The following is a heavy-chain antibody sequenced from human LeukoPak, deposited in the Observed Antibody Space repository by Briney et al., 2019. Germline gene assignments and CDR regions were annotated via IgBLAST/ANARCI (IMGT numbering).Heavy chain of an antibody. D-gene: IGHD6-13*01. J-gene: IGHJ5*02. Sequence: SETLSLTCTVSGGSISSYYWSWIRQPPGKGLEWIGYIYYSGSTNYNPSLKSRVTISVDTSKNQFSLKLSSVTAADTAVYYCARDLIAAGIRGWFDPWGQGTLVTVSS. CDR2: IYYSGST. CDR3: ARDLIAAGIRGWFDP. CDR1: GGSISSYY. V-gene: IGHV4-59*01.